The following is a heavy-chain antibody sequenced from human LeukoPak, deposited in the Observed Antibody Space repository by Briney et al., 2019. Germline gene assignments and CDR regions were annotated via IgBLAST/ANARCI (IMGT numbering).Heavy chain of an antibody. J-gene: IGHJ6*03. CDR3: ARVTFYKFGLNYYYYMDV. V-gene: IGHV1-8*01. Sequence: ASVKVSCKASGYTFTSYDINWVRQATGQGLEWMGWMNPNSGNTGYAQKFQGRVTMTRNTSISTAYMELSSLRSEDTAVYYCARVTFYKFGLNYYYYMDVWGKGTTVTVSS. CDR2: MNPNSGNT. CDR1: GYTFTSYD. D-gene: IGHD2/OR15-2a*01.